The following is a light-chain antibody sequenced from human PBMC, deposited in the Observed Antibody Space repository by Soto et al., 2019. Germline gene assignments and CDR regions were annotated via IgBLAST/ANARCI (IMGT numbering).Light chain of an antibody. J-gene: IGKJ4*01. CDR2: AAS. CDR1: QGIRND. Sequence: AIPMTQSPSSLSASVGDRVTITCRASQGIRNDLGWYQQKPGKAPKLLIYAASSLQSRVPSRFSGSGSGTDFTLTISSLQPEDFATYYCLQDYNYPLTFGGGTKVEIK. CDR3: LQDYNYPLT. V-gene: IGKV1-6*01.